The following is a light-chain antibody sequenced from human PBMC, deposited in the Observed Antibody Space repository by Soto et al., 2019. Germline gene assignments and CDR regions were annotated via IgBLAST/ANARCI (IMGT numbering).Light chain of an antibody. Sequence: QSALTQPASVSGSPGQSITISWTGTSSDVGGYDYVSWYQHHPGKAPKLTIYEVSNRPSGVSNRFSGSKSGNTASLTISGLQAEDEAEYYCSSYTSSSTDVFGTGTKLTVL. J-gene: IGLJ1*01. CDR3: SSYTSSSTDV. CDR1: SSDVGGYDY. CDR2: EVS. V-gene: IGLV2-14*01.